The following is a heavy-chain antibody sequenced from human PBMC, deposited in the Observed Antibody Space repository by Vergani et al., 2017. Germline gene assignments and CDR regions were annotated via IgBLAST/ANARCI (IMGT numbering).Heavy chain of an antibody. CDR1: GFTFSSYA. J-gene: IGHJ4*02. V-gene: IGHV3-23*01. D-gene: IGHD3-22*01. Sequence: EVQLLESGGGLVQPGGSLRLSCAASGFTFSSYAMSWVRQAPGKGLEWVSAISGSVGSTYYADSGKGRVTISRDNSQNTLYLQMNSLRAEDTAVYYCAKDLVPRLYDSSGYYPYYFDYWGQGTLVTVSS. CDR2: ISGSVGST. CDR3: AKDLVPRLYDSSGYYPYYFDY.